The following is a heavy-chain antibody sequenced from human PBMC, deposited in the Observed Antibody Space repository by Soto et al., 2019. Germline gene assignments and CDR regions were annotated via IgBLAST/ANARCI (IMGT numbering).Heavy chain of an antibody. V-gene: IGHV3-53*01. Sequence: TGGSLRLSCAGAGFTVNNNYMSWVRQAPGKGLEWVSVIHSGGNTYYAESVKGRFTISRDNSKNTLYLQMNSLRADDTAVYYCVRAAHSNSWYTFDYWGQGTLVTVSS. CDR2: IHSGGNT. CDR3: VRAAHSNSWYTFDY. D-gene: IGHD6-13*01. CDR1: GFTVNNNY. J-gene: IGHJ4*02.